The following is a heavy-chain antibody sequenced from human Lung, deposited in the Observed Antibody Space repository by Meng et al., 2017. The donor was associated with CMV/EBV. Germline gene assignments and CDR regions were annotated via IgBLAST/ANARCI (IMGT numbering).Heavy chain of an antibody. V-gene: IGHV1-18*01. CDR3: ARDAGTIAVSGIGDY. CDR2: ISAYNGDT. Sequence: SXXVSXKASGYIFTKYGVNWMRQAPGQGPEWMGWISAYNGDTMYAPKVQGRVTMTTDTSTSTAYMELRGLRSDDTAVYYCARDAGTIAVSGIGDYWGQGXLVTVSS. CDR1: GYIFTKYG. J-gene: IGHJ4*02. D-gene: IGHD6-19*01.